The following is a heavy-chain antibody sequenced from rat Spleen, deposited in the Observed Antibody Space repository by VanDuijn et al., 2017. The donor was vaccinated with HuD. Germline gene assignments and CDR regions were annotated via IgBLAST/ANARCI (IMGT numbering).Heavy chain of an antibody. J-gene: IGHJ2*01. Sequence: EVQLVESGGGLVQPGRSMKLSCVASGFTFSNCDMAWVRQAPKKGLEWVAYISYNGGSTYYRDSVKGRFTISRDNAKSTLYLQMDSLRSEDTATYYCARRRGDDFDYWGQGVMVTVSS. CDR1: GFTFSNCD. CDR2: ISYNGGST. D-gene: IGHD4-3*01. V-gene: IGHV5-25*01. CDR3: ARRRGDDFDY.